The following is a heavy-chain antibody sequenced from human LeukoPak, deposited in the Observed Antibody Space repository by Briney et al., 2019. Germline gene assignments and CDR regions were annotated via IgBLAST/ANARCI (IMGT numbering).Heavy chain of an antibody. Sequence: PGGSLRLSCAASGFTFNSYAMSWVRQAPGKGLEWVSAISGSGGSTYYADSVKGRFTISRDNSKNTLYLQMNSLRAEDTAVSYCAKEWAYCGGDCYPPEYFQHWGQGTLVTVSS. CDR2: ISGSGGST. CDR3: AKEWAYCGGDCYPPEYFQH. J-gene: IGHJ1*01. V-gene: IGHV3-23*01. D-gene: IGHD2-21*02. CDR1: GFTFNSYA.